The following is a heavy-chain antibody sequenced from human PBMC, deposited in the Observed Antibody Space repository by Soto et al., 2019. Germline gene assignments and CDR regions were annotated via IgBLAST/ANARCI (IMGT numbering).Heavy chain of an antibody. V-gene: IGHV3-48*01. CDR1: GFTFSSYS. CDR3: AKLNAYYYDNSNVNFDY. CDR2: ISSSSSTI. D-gene: IGHD3-22*01. Sequence: PGGSLRLSCAASGFTFSSYSMNWVRQAPGKGLEWVSYISSSSSTIYYADSVKGRFTISRDNSKNTLYLQMSSLRAEDTAVYYCAKLNAYYYDNSNVNFDYWGQGTPVTVSS. J-gene: IGHJ4*02.